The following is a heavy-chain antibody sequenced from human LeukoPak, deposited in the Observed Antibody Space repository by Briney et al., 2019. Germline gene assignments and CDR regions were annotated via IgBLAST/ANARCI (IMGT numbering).Heavy chain of an antibody. J-gene: IGHJ5*02. CDR1: GGTFSSYA. D-gene: IGHD2-15*01. Sequence: SVKVSCKASGGTFSSYAISWVRQAPGQGLEWMGGIIRIFGTANYAQKFQGRVTITADESTSTAYMELSSLRSEDTAVYYCARSKVVAATYVNRKYNWFDPWGQGTLVTVSS. CDR2: IIRIFGTA. CDR3: ARSKVVAATYVNRKYNWFDP. V-gene: IGHV1-69*01.